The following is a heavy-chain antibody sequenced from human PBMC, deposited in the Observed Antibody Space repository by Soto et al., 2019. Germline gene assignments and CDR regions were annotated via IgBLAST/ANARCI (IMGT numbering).Heavy chain of an antibody. V-gene: IGHV4-59*01. D-gene: IGHD4-17*01. CDR3: ARGTALIYGDYPGAGYFDF. J-gene: IGHJ4*02. Sequence: LSLTCTVSGGSISSYYWRWIRQSPGRGLEWIGYVHYSGTTNYNPSLKSRVAMSLDSSKRQFSLTLNSVTAADTAVYYCARGTALIYGDYPGAGYFDFWGQGIQVTVSS. CDR2: VHYSGTT. CDR1: GGSISSYY.